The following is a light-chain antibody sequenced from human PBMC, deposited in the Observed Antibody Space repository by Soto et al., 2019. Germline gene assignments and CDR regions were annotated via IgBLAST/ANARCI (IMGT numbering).Light chain of an antibody. CDR2: DVS. CDR3: SSYTTSVTYV. Sequence: QSALTQPASMSGSPGQSITISCTGTSSDVGAYNSVSWYQQHPGKAPKLIIYDVSTRPSGISDRFSGSKSGNTASLTISGLQAEDESDYYCSSYTTSVTYVFGTGTKLTVL. J-gene: IGLJ1*01. CDR1: SSDVGAYNS. V-gene: IGLV2-14*01.